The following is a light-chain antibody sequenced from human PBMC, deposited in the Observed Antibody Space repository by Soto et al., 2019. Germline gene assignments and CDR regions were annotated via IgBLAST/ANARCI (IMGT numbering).Light chain of an antibody. V-gene: IGKV1-5*01. CDR2: AAS. Sequence: DIQMTQSPSTLSASVGDRVTITCRASHSISSWLAWYQQKPGKAPNLLIYAASTLESGVPSRFSGSGSGTEFTLTISSLQPDDFATYYCQQYNTYSTFGQGTRLEIK. CDR3: QQYNTYST. J-gene: IGKJ5*01. CDR1: HSISSW.